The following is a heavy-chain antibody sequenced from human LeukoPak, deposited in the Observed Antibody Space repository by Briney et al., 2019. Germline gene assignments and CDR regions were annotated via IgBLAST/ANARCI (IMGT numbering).Heavy chain of an antibody. CDR2: IYSGGST. J-gene: IGHJ3*02. Sequence: GGSLRLSCAASGFTVSSNYMSWVRQAPGKGLEWVSVIYSGGSTYYADSVKGRFTISRHNSKNTLYLQMNSLRAEDTAVYYCARDLTTYYYNRRDTFDIWGQGTMVTVSS. CDR1: GFTVSSNY. CDR3: ARDLTTYYYNRRDTFDI. D-gene: IGHD3-22*01. V-gene: IGHV3-53*01.